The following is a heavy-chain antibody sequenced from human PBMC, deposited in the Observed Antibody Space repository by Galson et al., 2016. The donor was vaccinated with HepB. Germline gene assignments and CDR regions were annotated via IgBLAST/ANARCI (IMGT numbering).Heavy chain of an antibody. V-gene: IGHV3-30-3*01. Sequence: SLRLSCAASGFIFSNYEMDWVRQAPGKGLEWVAIISYDGSNKHYADSVKGRFTISRDNSKNALYLQMNSLSTEDTAVYYCKRPLRGDFWTGYPFDYCGQGNLVTVSA. D-gene: IGHD3/OR15-3a*01. CDR2: ISYDGSNK. CDR1: GFIFSNYE. CDR3: KRPLRGDFWTGYPFDY. J-gene: IGHJ4*02.